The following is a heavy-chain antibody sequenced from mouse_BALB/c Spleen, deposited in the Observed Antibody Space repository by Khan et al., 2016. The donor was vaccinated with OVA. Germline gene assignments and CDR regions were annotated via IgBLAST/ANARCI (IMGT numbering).Heavy chain of an antibody. Sequence: QVQLKQSGPGLVAPSQSLSITCTVSGFSLTSYGVNWVRQPPGKGLEWLGVIWGDGSTNYHSALISRLSISKDNYKSQVFLKLNSLQTEYTATYYGVKQNYGTLYAVDYWGQGTAVTVSS. V-gene: IGHV2-3*01. CDR3: VKQNYGTLYAVDY. CDR1: GFSLTSYG. CDR2: IWGDGST. J-gene: IGHJ4*01. D-gene: IGHD2-1*01.